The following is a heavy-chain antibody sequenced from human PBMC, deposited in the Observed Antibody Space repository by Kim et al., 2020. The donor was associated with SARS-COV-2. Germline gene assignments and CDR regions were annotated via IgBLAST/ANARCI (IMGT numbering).Heavy chain of an antibody. D-gene: IGHD2-21*02. Sequence: SETLSLTCTVSGGSISSYYWSWIRQPPGKGLEWIGYIYYSGSTNYNPSPKSRVTISVDTSKNQFPLKLSSVTAADTAVYYCARSTRTCGGDCYSGYFDY. CDR2: IYYSGST. J-gene: IGHJ4*01. V-gene: IGHV4-59*01. CDR1: GGSISSYY. CDR3: ARSTRTCGGDCYSGYFDY.